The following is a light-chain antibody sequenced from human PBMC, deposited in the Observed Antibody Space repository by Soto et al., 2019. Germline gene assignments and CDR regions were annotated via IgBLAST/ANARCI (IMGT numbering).Light chain of an antibody. CDR1: QSVTANY. Sequence: EIALTQSPGTLSLSPGERATLSCRASQSVTANYLAWYQQKPGQAPRLLIYAASTGATGIPDRFSGSGSGTDCTLTISRLEPEDFAVYYCLQYGVPLWTFGQGTKVEIK. CDR3: LQYGVPLWT. V-gene: IGKV3-20*01. CDR2: AAS. J-gene: IGKJ1*01.